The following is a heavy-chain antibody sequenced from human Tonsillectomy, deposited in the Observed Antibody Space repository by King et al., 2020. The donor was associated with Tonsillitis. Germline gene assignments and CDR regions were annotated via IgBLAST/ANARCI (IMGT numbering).Heavy chain of an antibody. Sequence: HVQLQESGPGLVKPSGTLSLTCTVSGGSNSSNNWRSWVRQPPGKGLEWIGEIYQSGSTYYNPSLKSRGTISLDKSKNHFSLKLSSVTAADTAMYYCARGGYTYGFDYWGQGTLVTVSS. J-gene: IGHJ4*02. V-gene: IGHV4-4*02. CDR2: IYQSGST. D-gene: IGHD5-18*01. CDR3: ARGGYTYGFDY. CDR1: GGSNSSNNW.